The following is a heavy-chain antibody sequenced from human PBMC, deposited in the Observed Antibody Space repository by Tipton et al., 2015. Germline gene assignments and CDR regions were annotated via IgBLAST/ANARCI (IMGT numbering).Heavy chain of an antibody. CDR2: IYPGDSET. CDR1: GYIFTSFW. J-gene: IGHJ4*02. V-gene: IGHV5-51*01. CDR3: VGRARRVGSHSYPYYFDY. D-gene: IGHD1-26*01. Sequence: QSGAEVKKPGESLKISCKGSGYIFTSFWIGWVRQMPGKGLEWMGTIYPGDSETRYHPSFQGQVTISADKSITTAYLQWRSLKASDTAMYSCVGRARRVGSHSYPYYFDYWGQGTLVPVSS.